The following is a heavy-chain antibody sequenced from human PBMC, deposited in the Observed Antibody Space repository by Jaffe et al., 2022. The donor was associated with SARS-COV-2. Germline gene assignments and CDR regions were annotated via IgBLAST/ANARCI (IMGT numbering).Heavy chain of an antibody. V-gene: IGHV3-21*01. Sequence: EVQLVESGGGLVKPGGSLRLSCAASGFTFSSYSMNWVRQAPGKGLEWVSSISSSSSYIYYADSVKGRFTISRDNAKNSLYLQMNSLRAEDTAVYYCARVKDYYDSSGYYQYDAFDIWGQGTMVTVSS. D-gene: IGHD3-22*01. J-gene: IGHJ3*02. CDR3: ARVKDYYDSSGYYQYDAFDI. CDR2: ISSSSSYI. CDR1: GFTFSSYS.